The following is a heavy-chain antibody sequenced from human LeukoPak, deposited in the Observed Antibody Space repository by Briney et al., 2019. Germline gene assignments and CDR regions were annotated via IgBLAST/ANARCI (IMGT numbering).Heavy chain of an antibody. CDR2: IYYSGST. D-gene: IGHD2-15*01. Sequence: SETLSLTCTVSGGSISSSSYYWGWIRQPPGKGLEWIGSIYYSGSTYYNPSLKSRVTISVDTSKNQFSLKLSSVTAADTAVYYCARRYCSGGSCSASFDYWGQGTLVTVSS. CDR3: ARRYCSGGSCSASFDY. CDR1: GGSISSSSYY. J-gene: IGHJ4*02. V-gene: IGHV4-39*01.